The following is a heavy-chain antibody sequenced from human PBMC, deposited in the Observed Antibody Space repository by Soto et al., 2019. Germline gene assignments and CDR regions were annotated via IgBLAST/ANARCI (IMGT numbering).Heavy chain of an antibody. CDR2: IFYSGNT. CDR3: ARHLYSGDSSGSFGY. CDR1: DDSIGRSNYF. Sequence: QLQLQESGPGLVKPSETLSLTCTVSDDSIGRSNYFWGWIRQPPGKGLEWIGNIFYSGNTHYNPSLNSRVPISLDTSSHHFSLRVSSVTAADTAVYYGARHLYSGDSSGSFGYWGPGALVIVSS. D-gene: IGHD6-19*01. V-gene: IGHV4-39*01. J-gene: IGHJ4*02.